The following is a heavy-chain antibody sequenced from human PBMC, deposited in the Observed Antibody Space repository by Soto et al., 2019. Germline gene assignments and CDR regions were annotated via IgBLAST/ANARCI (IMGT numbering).Heavy chain of an antibody. CDR3: AAPSNYYDSSGYYDDAFDI. V-gene: IGHV1-46*01. Sequence: ASVKVSCKASGYTFTSYYMHWVRQAPGQGLEWMGIINPSGGSTSYAQRFRGRVTMTRDTSTSTVYMELSSLRSEDTAVYYCAAPSNYYDSSGYYDDAFDIWGQGTMVTVSS. D-gene: IGHD3-22*01. CDR1: GYTFTSYY. CDR2: INPSGGST. J-gene: IGHJ3*02.